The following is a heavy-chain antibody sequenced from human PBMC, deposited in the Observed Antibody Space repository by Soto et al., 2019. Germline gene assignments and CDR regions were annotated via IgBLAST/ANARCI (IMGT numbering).Heavy chain of an antibody. Sequence: ASVKVSCKASGYTFTGYYMHWVRQAPGQGLEWMGWINPNSGGTNYAQKFQGWVTMTRDTSISTAYMELSRLRSDDTAVYYCARGVRYGGNYYYYYGMDVWGQGTTVTVYS. CDR3: ARGVRYGGNYYYYYGMDV. J-gene: IGHJ6*02. V-gene: IGHV1-2*04. CDR2: INPNSGGT. D-gene: IGHD2-15*01. CDR1: GYTFTGYY.